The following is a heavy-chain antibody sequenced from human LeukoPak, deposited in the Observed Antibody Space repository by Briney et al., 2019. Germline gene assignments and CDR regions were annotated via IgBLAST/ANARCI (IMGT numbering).Heavy chain of an antibody. V-gene: IGHV1-2*02. D-gene: IGHD3-3*01. Sequence: ASVKVSCKASGYTFTGCYIHWIRQAPGQGLEWMGWIDPNSGGTNYAPKFQGRVTMTRDTSISTAYMELSRLRSNDTAMYFCARGPDFWSGKPLYFFDHWGQGTLVPVSS. J-gene: IGHJ4*02. CDR2: IDPNSGGT. CDR3: ARGPDFWSGKPLYFFDH. CDR1: GYTFTGCY.